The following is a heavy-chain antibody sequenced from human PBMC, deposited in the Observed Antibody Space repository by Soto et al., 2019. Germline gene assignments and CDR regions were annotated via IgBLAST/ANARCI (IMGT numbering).Heavy chain of an antibody. Sequence: ASVKVSCKASGGTFSSYAISWVRQAPGQGLEWMGGIVPIFGTANYAQKFQGRVTITADESTSTAYMELSSLRSEDTAVYYCARGLSSCCPRTYYYGMDVWGQGTTVTVSS. V-gene: IGHV1-69*13. J-gene: IGHJ6*02. D-gene: IGHD6-13*01. CDR3: ARGLSSCCPRTYYYGMDV. CDR1: GGTFSSYA. CDR2: IVPIFGTA.